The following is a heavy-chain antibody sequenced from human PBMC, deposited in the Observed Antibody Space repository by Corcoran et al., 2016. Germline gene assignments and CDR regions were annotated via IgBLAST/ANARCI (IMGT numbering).Heavy chain of an antibody. CDR3: VRSDGGSPAIYYYYGMDV. D-gene: IGHD2-15*01. CDR1: GGSISSSSYY. J-gene: IGHJ6*02. V-gene: IGHV4-39*07. CDR2: IYYSGST. Sequence: QLQLQESGPGLVKPSETLSLTCTVSGGSISSSSYYWGWLRQPPGKGLEWIGSIYYSGSTYYNPSLKSRVTISVDTSKNQFSLKLSPGTAADTAVDYCVRSDGGSPAIYYYYGMDVWGQGTTVTVSS.